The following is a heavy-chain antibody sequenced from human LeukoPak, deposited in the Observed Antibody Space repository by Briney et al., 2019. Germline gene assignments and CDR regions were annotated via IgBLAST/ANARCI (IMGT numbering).Heavy chain of an antibody. CDR3: ARGYPPGIAAAGTVGSEFDY. CDR2: IYYSGST. CDR1: GGSISSYY. V-gene: IGHV4-59*08. Sequence: SETLSLTCTVSGGSISSYYWSWIRQPRAKGLEWIGYIYYSGSTNYNPSLKGRVTISVDTSKNQFSLKLSSVTAADTAVYYCARGYPPGIAAAGTVGSEFDYWGQGTLVTVP. D-gene: IGHD6-13*01. J-gene: IGHJ4*02.